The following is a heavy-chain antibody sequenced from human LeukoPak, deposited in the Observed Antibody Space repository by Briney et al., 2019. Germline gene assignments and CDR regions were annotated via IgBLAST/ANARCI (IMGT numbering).Heavy chain of an antibody. V-gene: IGHV3-48*03. Sequence: GGSLRLSCAASGFTFSSYEMNWVRQAPGKGLEWVSYISGSGSIISYADSVKGRFTISRDNSKNTLYLQMNSLRAEDTAVYYCARVYYGSGSLYYYYYYMDVWGKGTTVTISS. J-gene: IGHJ6*03. CDR3: ARVYYGSGSLYYYYYYMDV. CDR1: GFTFSSYE. CDR2: ISGSGSII. D-gene: IGHD3-10*01.